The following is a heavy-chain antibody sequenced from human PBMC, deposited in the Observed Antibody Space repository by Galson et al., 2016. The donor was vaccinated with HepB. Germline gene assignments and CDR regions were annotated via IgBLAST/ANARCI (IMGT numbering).Heavy chain of an antibody. CDR1: GFNFTSYT. CDR2: ISFSGSYI. Sequence: SLRLSCAASGFNFTSYTMTWVRQAPGKGLEWVSCISFSGSYIYYADSVKGRFTISRDNAKSSLSLQMNSLRAEDTAVDYCARDEGNGDYYYWGQGTLVTVSS. CDR3: ARDEGNGDYYY. J-gene: IGHJ4*02. V-gene: IGHV3-21*01. D-gene: IGHD4-17*01.